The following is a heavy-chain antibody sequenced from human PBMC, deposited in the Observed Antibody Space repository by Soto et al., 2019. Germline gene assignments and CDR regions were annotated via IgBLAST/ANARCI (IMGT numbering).Heavy chain of an antibody. J-gene: IGHJ6*03. Sequence: EVQLVESGGGLVKPGGSLRLSCTTSGFTFSSYSMNWVRQAPGKGLEWVSSISSSSSYIYYADSVKGRFTISRDNAKNSLYLQMNSLRAEDTAVYYCASVRAVTTMVLYYMDVWGKGTTVTVSS. V-gene: IGHV3-21*01. CDR3: ASVRAVTTMVLYYMDV. CDR1: GFTFSSYS. CDR2: ISSSSSYI. D-gene: IGHD4-17*01.